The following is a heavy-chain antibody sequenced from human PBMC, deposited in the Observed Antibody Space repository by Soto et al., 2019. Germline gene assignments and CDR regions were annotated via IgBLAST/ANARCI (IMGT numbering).Heavy chain of an antibody. CDR3: ARAPGVTNIRSDY. V-gene: IGHV4-59*01. D-gene: IGHD2-21*02. CDR2: IYYSGST. CDR1: GGSISDYY. Sequence: SETLPVTYTVAGGSISDYYGSWIRQPPGKGLEWIGYIYYSGSTNYNPSLKSRVTISVDTSKNQFSLKLSSVTSADTAVYYCARAPGVTNIRSDYWGQGTLVTVSS. J-gene: IGHJ4*02.